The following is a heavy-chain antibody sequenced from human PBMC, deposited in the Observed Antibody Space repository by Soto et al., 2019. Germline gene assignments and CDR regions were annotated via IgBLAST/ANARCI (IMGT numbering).Heavy chain of an antibody. CDR2: IGTAGDT. J-gene: IGHJ4*02. CDR1: GFTFSSYD. V-gene: IGHV3-13*01. D-gene: IGHD6-13*01. Sequence: EVQLVESGGGLVQPGGSLRLSCAASGFTFSSYDMHWVRQATGKGLEWASAIGTAGDTYYPGSVKGRFTISRENAKNSLYLQMNSLRAGDTAVYYCARGSSYIAAAGLDYWGQGTLVTVSS. CDR3: ARGSSYIAAAGLDY.